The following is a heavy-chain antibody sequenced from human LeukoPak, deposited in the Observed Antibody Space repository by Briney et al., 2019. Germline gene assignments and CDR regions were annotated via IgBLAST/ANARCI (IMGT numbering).Heavy chain of an antibody. Sequence: VASVKVSCKASGGTFSSYAISWVRQAPGQGLEWMGRIIPILGIANYAQKFQGRVTITADKSTSTAYMELNSLRAEDTAVYYCARDSTSSSMNYWGQGTLVTVSS. CDR1: GGTFSSYA. V-gene: IGHV1-69*04. J-gene: IGHJ4*02. D-gene: IGHD6-13*01. CDR3: ARDSTSSSMNY. CDR2: IIPILGIA.